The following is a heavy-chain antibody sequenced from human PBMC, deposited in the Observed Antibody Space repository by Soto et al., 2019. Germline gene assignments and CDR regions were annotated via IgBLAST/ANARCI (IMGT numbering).Heavy chain of an antibody. CDR2: ISGSGGST. CDR1: GFTFSSYA. J-gene: IGHJ4*02. V-gene: IGHV3-23*01. CDR3: AKDKRLYDYGGNSIDY. D-gene: IGHD4-17*01. Sequence: VQLLESGGGLVQPGGSLRLSCAASGFTFSSYAMSWVRQAPGKGLEWVSAISGSGGSTYYADSVKGRFTISRDNSKNTLYLQMNSLRAEDTAVYYCAKDKRLYDYGGNSIDYWGQGTLVTVSS.